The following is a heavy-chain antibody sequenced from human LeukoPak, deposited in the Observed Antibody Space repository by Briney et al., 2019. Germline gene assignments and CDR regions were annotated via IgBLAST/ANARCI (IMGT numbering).Heavy chain of an antibody. CDR2: INPNSGGT. CDR1: GYTFTGYY. J-gene: IGHJ5*02. D-gene: IGHD5-18*01. CDR3: AREVVQGYSYAVSWFDP. Sequence: GASVKVSCKASGYTFTGYYMHWVRQAPGQGLEWMGWINPNSGGTNYAQKFQGRVTMTRDTSISTAYMELSRLRSDDTAVYYCAREVVQGYSYAVSWFDPWGQGTLVTVSS. V-gene: IGHV1-2*02.